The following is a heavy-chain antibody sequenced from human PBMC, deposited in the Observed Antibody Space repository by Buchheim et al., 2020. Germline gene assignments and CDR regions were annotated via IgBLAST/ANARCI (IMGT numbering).Heavy chain of an antibody. D-gene: IGHD4-17*01. CDR2: ISYDGSNK. V-gene: IGHV3-30-3*01. Sequence: QVQLVESGGGVVQPGRSLRLSCAASGFTFSSYAMHWVRQAPGKGLEWVAVISYDGSNKYYADSVKGRFTISRDNSKNTRYLQMNSLRAEDTAVYYCARVGAYGADYYYYYYGMDVWGQGTT. CDR3: ARVGAYGADYYYYYYGMDV. CDR1: GFTFSSYA. J-gene: IGHJ6*02.